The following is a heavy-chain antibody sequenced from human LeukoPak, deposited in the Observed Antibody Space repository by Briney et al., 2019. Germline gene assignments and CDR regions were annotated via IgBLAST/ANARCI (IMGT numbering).Heavy chain of an antibody. V-gene: IGHV1-3*01. D-gene: IGHD6-19*01. CDR2: INAGNGNT. J-gene: IGHJ4*02. CDR3: ATDLGIAVAGIHSGY. CDR1: GYTFTSYA. Sequence: GASVKVSCKASGYTFTSYAMHWVRQAPGQRLEWMGWINAGNGNTKYSQKFQGRVTMTEDTSTDTAYMELSSLRSEDTAVYYCATDLGIAVAGIHSGYWGQGTLVTVSS.